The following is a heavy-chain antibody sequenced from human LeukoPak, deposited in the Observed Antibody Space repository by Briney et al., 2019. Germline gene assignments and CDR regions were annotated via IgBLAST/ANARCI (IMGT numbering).Heavy chain of an antibody. CDR2: ISGSGGST. V-gene: IGHV3-23*01. J-gene: IGHJ4*02. D-gene: IGHD2-2*01. CDR3: ASELEDIVVVPAAAVDY. Sequence: GGSLRLSCAAPGFTFSSYAMSWVRQAPGKGLEWVSAISGSGGSTYYADSVKGRFTISRDNSKNTLYLQMNSLRAEDTAVYYCASELEDIVVVPAAAVDYWGQGTLVTVSS. CDR1: GFTFSSYA.